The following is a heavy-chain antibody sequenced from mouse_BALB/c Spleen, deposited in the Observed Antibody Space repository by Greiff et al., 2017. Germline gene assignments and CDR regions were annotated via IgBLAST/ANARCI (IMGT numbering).Heavy chain of an antibody. V-gene: IGHV5-9-3*01. Sequence: EVKLVESGGGLVKPGGSLKLSCAASGFTFSSYAMSWVRQTPEKRLEWVATISSGGSYTYYPDSVKGRFTISRDNAKNTLYLQMSSLRSEDTAMYYCASGGNSSWFAYWGQGTRVTVSA. J-gene: IGHJ3*01. CDR1: GFTFSSYA. CDR2: ISSGGSYT. CDR3: ASGGNSSWFAY. D-gene: IGHD1-1*02.